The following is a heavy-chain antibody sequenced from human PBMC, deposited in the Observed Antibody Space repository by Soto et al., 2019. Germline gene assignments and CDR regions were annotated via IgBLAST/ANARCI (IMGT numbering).Heavy chain of an antibody. CDR1: GFTFSSYS. V-gene: IGHV3-21*01. J-gene: IGHJ4*02. CDR2: ISSSSSYI. CDR3: ASGGYNWNDGFDY. Sequence: GGSLRLSCAASGFTFSSYSMNWVRQAPGKGLEWVSSISSSSSYIYYADSVKGRFTISRDNAKNSLYLQMNSLRAEDTAVYYCASGGYNWNDGFDYWGQGTLVTVSS. D-gene: IGHD1-1*01.